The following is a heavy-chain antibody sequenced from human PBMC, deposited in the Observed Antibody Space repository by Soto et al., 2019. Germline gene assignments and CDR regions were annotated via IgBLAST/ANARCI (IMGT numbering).Heavy chain of an antibody. V-gene: IGHV3-23*01. J-gene: IGHJ3*02. CDR3: AKDRMDHNSVWDPFDI. CDR1: GFSFSIYA. CDR2: IGLGNDDT. D-gene: IGHD1-20*01. Sequence: VQLLESGGGLVQPGGSLRLSCAASGFSFSIYAMSWVRQAPGKGLECVSGIGLGNDDTYCADSVKGRFIISRDNSKYTVSLQMNGLRVEDTAIYYCAKDRMDHNSVWDPFDIWGQGTTVTVSS.